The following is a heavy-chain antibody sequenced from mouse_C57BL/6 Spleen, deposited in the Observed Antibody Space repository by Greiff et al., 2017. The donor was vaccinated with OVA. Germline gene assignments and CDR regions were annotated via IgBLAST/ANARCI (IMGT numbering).Heavy chain of an antibody. CDR3: ARSFDYDHWFAD. V-gene: IGHV1-81*01. J-gene: IGHJ3*01. Sequence: QVQLQQSGAELARPGASVKLSCKASGYTFTSYGISWVKQRTGQGLEWIGEIYPRSGNTYYNEKFKGKATLTADKSSSTAYMELRSLTSEDAAVYICARSFDYDHWFADWGQGTLGTVSA. CDR1: GYTFTSYG. CDR2: IYPRSGNT. D-gene: IGHD2-4*01.